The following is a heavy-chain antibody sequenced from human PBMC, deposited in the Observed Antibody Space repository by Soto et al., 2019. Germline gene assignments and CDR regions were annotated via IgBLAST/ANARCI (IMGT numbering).Heavy chain of an antibody. CDR2: IYYSGST. J-gene: IGHJ6*02. CDR3: ASRSTRLGMDV. CDR1: GGSISSGGYY. D-gene: IGHD2-2*01. Sequence: QVQLQESGPGLVKPSQTLSLTCTVSGGSISSGGYYWSWIRQHPGKGLEWIGYIYYSGSTYYNPSLQSRLTISVVTSKHQFSLKLSSVTAADTAVYYGASRSTRLGMDVWGQGTTVTVSS. V-gene: IGHV4-31*03.